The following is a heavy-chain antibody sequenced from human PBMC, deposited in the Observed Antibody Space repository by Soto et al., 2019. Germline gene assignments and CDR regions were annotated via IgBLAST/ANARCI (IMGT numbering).Heavy chain of an antibody. CDR3: ARVGGAPLGAFDI. V-gene: IGHV4-34*01. J-gene: IGHJ3*02. CDR1: GGSFSGYY. CDR2: INHSGST. D-gene: IGHD1-26*01. Sequence: SETLSLTCAVYGGSFSGYYWSWIRQPPGKGLEWIGEINHSGSTNYNPSLKSRVTISVDTSKSQFSLKLSSVTAADTAVYYCARVGGAPLGAFDIWGQGTMVTVSS.